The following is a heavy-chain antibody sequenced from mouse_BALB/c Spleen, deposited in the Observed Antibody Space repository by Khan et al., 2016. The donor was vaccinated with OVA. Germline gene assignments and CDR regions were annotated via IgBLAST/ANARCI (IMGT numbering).Heavy chain of an antibody. D-gene: IGHD1-2*01. CDR2: ISPGSGDT. J-gene: IGHJ3*01. CDR1: GYTFTDYY. V-gene: IGHV1-77*01. Sequence: QVQLQQSGAELARPGASVKLSCKASGYTFTDYYINWVKQRTGQGLEWIGEISPGSGDTYYNEKFKGKATLTADKSSSTVYMQLSSLPAEASAVYFWARRNYFGYTFAYWGQGTLVTVSA. CDR3: ARRNYFGYTFAY.